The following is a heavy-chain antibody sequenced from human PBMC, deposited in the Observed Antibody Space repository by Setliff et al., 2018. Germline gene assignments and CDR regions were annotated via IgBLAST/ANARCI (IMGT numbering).Heavy chain of an antibody. CDR2: IYTTVSANSVST. Sequence: SETLSLTCTVSGGSISSGIYYWSWIRQPAGKGLERIGQIYTTVSANSVSTNYNTSLKSRVTISVDTYKNKFSLKLSSVTAADTAVYYCARMTGFLYTDVWGEGTTVTVSS. CDR1: GGSISSGIYY. CDR3: ARMTGFLYTDV. D-gene: IGHD3-3*01. J-gene: IGHJ6*03. V-gene: IGHV4-61*09.